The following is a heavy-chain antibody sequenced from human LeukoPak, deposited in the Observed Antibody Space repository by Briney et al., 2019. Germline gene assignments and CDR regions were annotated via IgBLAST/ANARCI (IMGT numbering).Heavy chain of an antibody. V-gene: IGHV3-21*01. J-gene: IGHJ4*02. CDR3: ARDGRSSGYYFGFDY. CDR2: ISSSSTYI. CDR1: GFTFTSYR. Sequence: GGSLRLSCAASGFTFTSYRMDWVRQAPGKGLEWVSSISSSSTYIYYADSVKGRFTISRDNARNSLYLQMDSLRAEDTAVYFCARDGRSSGYYFGFDYWGQGTLVTVSS. D-gene: IGHD3-22*01.